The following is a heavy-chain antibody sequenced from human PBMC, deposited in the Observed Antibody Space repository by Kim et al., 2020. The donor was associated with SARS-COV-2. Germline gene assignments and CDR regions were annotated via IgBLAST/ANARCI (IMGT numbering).Heavy chain of an antibody. Sequence: SETLSLTCTVSGGSISSGDYYWSWIRQPPGKGLEWIGYIYYSGSTYYNPSLKSRVTISVDTSKNQFSLKLSSVTAADTAVYYCARGVWSILLYQGPGYFDYWGQGTLVTVSS. CDR2: IYYSGST. CDR3: ARGVWSILLYQGPGYFDY. CDR1: GGSISSGDYY. V-gene: IGHV4-30-4*01. J-gene: IGHJ4*02. D-gene: IGHD3-16*01.